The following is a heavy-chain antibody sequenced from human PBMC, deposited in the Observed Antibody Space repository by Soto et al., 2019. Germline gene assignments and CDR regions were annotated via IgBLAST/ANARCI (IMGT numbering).Heavy chain of an antibody. CDR2: IDSDGSST. Sequence: GGSLRLSCAASGFTFGSYWMNWVRQAPGRGLVWVSRIDSDGSSTTYADSVKGRFTTSRDNAKNTLYLQMSSLRVEDTAVYYCARGRPYGMDVWGQGTTVTVSS. CDR1: GFTFGSYW. J-gene: IGHJ6*02. CDR3: ARGRPYGMDV. V-gene: IGHV3-74*01.